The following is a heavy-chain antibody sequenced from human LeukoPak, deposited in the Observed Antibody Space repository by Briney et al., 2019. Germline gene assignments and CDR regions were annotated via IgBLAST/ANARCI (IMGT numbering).Heavy chain of an antibody. CDR3: AKDGRSGDYDFWSGYLYYFDY. Sequence: HPGGSLRLSCAASGFTFSSCAMSWVRQAPGKGLEWVSAISGSGGSTYYADSVKGRFTISRDNSKNTLYLQMNSLRAEDTAVYYCAKDGRSGDYDFWSGYLYYFDYWGQGTLVTVSS. CDR2: ISGSGGST. V-gene: IGHV3-23*01. J-gene: IGHJ4*02. D-gene: IGHD3-3*01. CDR1: GFTFSSCA.